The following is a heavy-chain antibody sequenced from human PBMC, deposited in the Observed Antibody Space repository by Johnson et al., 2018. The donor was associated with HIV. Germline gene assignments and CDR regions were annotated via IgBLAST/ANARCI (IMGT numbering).Heavy chain of an antibody. CDR3: ARDGESQQLPLGDAFDV. D-gene: IGHD6-13*01. V-gene: IGHV3-66*01. J-gene: IGHJ3*01. CDR2: IYTGGST. Sequence: EVQLVESGGGVVRPGESLRLSCAASGFSVSNNYMNWVRQAPGKGLEWVSVIYTGGSTYYADSVSGRFTISRDNSKNTLYLQMRSLRVEDTAIYYCARDGESQQLPLGDAFDVWGQGTMVTVSS. CDR1: GFSVSNNY.